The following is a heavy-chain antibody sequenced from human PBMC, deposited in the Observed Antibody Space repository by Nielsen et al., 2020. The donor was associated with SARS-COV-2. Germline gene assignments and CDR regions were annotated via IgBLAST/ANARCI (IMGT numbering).Heavy chain of an antibody. V-gene: IGHV3-53*04. Sequence: GGSLRLSCTASGFTVSSNYMSWVRQTPGKGLEWVSIVYSGDTTYYADSVKGRFTISRHDSKNTLYLQMNSLRAEDTAVNYCARGPIEGQLLYTHWYFDLWGRGTLVTVSS. J-gene: IGHJ2*01. CDR3: ARGPIEGQLLYTHWYFDL. CDR1: GFTVSSNY. D-gene: IGHD2-2*02. CDR2: VYSGDTT.